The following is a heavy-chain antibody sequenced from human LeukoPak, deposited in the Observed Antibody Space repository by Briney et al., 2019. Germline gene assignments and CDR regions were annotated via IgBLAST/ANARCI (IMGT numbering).Heavy chain of an antibody. CDR1: GDSISSGYY. D-gene: IGHD3-22*01. CDR2: IHHSGSS. Sequence: NPSETLSLTCTVSGDSISSGYYWGCIRQPPGRGLEWIGSIHHSGSSYYNPSLKSRVTISVDTSKNQFSLKLSSVTAADTAVHYCARYYDGSGSPRFDPWGQGTLVTVSS. J-gene: IGHJ5*02. CDR3: ARYYDGSGSPRFDP. V-gene: IGHV4-38-2*02.